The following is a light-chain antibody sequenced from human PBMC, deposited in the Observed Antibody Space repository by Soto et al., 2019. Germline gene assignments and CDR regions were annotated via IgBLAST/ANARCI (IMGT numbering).Light chain of an antibody. CDR3: QPYNNWPPWT. V-gene: IGKV3-15*01. Sequence: EIVMTQSPATLSVSPGERATLSCRASQSVSSNLAWYQQKPGQAPRLLIYGASTRATGIPARFSGSGSGTDFTLTISSLQSEDFAVYYWQPYNNWPPWTFGQGTKVEIK. CDR2: GAS. J-gene: IGKJ1*01. CDR1: QSVSSN.